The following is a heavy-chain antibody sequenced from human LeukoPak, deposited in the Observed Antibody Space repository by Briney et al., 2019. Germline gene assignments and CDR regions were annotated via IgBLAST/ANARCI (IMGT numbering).Heavy chain of an antibody. CDR1: GLTFSSYG. V-gene: IGHV3-33*08. D-gene: IGHD3-22*01. Sequence: PGGSLRLSCAASGLTFSSYGMHWVRQAPGKGLEWVAVIWYDGNNKYYADSVKGRFTISRDNSKNTLYLQMNSLRAEDTAVYYCASDSSGSVDYWGQGTLVTVSS. CDR2: IWYDGNNK. J-gene: IGHJ4*02. CDR3: ASDSSGSVDY.